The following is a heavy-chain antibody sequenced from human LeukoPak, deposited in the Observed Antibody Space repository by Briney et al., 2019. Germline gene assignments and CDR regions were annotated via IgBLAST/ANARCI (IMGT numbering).Heavy chain of an antibody. Sequence: GGSLRLSCAASRFSFSNYAMAWVRQAPGKGLEWVTAISSSGGATYYADSVKGRFTISRDNAKNSLYLQMNSLRAEDTAVYYCARDKVDTAMVSLIYYYYYMDVWGKGTTVTVSS. CDR3: ARDKVDTAMVSLIYYYYYMDV. CDR1: RFSFSNYA. CDR2: ISSSGGAT. D-gene: IGHD5-18*01. J-gene: IGHJ6*03. V-gene: IGHV3-23*01.